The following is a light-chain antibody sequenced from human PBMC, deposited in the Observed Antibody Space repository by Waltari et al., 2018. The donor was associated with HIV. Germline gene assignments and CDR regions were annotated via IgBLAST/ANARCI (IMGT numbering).Light chain of an antibody. V-gene: IGLV3-21*02. CDR2: DDS. Sequence: SYVLTQPPSVSVAPGQPARITCGGNNIGSRSGHWYQQKPGQAPVLVVYDDSDRPSGIPERFSGSNSGNTTTLTISRVEAGDEADYYCQVWDSSSDHYVFGTGTKVTVL. CDR1: NIGSRS. CDR3: QVWDSSSDHYV. J-gene: IGLJ1*01.